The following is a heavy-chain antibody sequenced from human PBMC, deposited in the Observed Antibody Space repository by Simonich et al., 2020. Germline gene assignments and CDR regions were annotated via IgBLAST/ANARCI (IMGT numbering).Heavy chain of an antibody. Sequence: QVQLVQSGAEVKKPGASVKVSCKASGYTFTSYDINWVRQATGQGIGWMGWKNPNRGNTGYAQKFQGRVTITRNTSISTAYMELSSLRSEDTAVYYCARTYSGSYYYFDYWGQGTLVTVSS. J-gene: IGHJ4*02. CDR2: KNPNRGNT. CDR3: ARTYSGSYYYFDY. CDR1: GYTFTSYD. D-gene: IGHD1-26*01. V-gene: IGHV1-8*03.